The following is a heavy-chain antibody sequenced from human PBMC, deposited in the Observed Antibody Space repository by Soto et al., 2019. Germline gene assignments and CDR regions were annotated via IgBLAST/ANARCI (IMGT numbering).Heavy chain of an antibody. CDR2: INHSGST. J-gene: IGHJ6*03. Sequence: SETLSLTCAVYGGSFSGYYWSWIRQPPGKGLEWIGEINHSGSTNYNPSLKSRVTISVDTSKNQFSLKLSSVTAADTAVYYCARGQNIVVVVAATGATDYYYYMDVWGKGTTVTVSS. D-gene: IGHD2-15*01. CDR1: GGSFSGYY. V-gene: IGHV4-34*01. CDR3: ARGQNIVVVVAATGATDYYYYMDV.